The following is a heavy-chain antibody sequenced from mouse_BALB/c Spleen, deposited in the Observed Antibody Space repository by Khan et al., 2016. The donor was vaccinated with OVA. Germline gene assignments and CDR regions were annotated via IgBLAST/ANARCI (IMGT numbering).Heavy chain of an antibody. J-gene: IGHJ3*01. D-gene: IGHD2-14*01. V-gene: IGHV1-4*01. Sequence: QIQLVQSGAELARPGASVKMSCKASGYTFTSYTIHWIKLRPGQGLEWIGYINPSNGYTNYNQKFKDKATLTADKSSTTAYMELSSLTSDDSALYYCVRYGAYQRNDGWFDYWGQGTLVTVSA. CDR1: GYTFTSYT. CDR3: VRYGAYQRNDGWFDY. CDR2: INPSNGYT.